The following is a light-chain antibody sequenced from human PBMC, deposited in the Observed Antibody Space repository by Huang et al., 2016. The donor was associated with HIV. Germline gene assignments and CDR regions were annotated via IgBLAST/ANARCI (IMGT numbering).Light chain of an antibody. CDR3: QQYDNWPPLT. Sequence: EIAMTQSPATLSVSPGERATLSCRASQSVRSNLAWYQQKPGQDPRRLIYGASTRPTGIPARFSGSGSGTEFTLTISSLQSEDFAVYYCQQYDNWPPLTFGGGTKVEI. CDR2: GAS. J-gene: IGKJ4*01. V-gene: IGKV3-15*01. CDR1: QSVRSN.